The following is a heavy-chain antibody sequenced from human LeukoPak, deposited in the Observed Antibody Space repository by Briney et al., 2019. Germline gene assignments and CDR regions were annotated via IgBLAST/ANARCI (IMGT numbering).Heavy chain of an antibody. Sequence: GGSLRLSCVASGLPIGDFAMHWVRQAPGQGLEWVTLISGDGVSTFFADSVKGRFSISRDNSKNSLFLEMSSLRTEDTAMYYCARESGKFDYWGQGTLVAVSS. CDR1: GLPIGDFA. J-gene: IGHJ4*02. CDR2: ISGDGVST. V-gene: IGHV3-43*02. CDR3: ARESGKFDY.